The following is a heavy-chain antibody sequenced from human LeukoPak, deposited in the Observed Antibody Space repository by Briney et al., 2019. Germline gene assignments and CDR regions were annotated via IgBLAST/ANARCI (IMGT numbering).Heavy chain of an antibody. CDR2: LDYSGST. V-gene: IGHV4-59*12. D-gene: IGHD3-22*01. Sequence: SETLSLTCTVSGGSIRSYYWSWIRQPPGKGLEWIGYLDYSGSTNYNPSLRGRVTISVDTSKNQFSLKLSSVTAADTAVYYCARWYYYDSSGYRGAFYFDYWGQGTLVTVSS. J-gene: IGHJ4*02. CDR3: ARWYYYDSSGYRGAFYFDY. CDR1: GGSIRSYY.